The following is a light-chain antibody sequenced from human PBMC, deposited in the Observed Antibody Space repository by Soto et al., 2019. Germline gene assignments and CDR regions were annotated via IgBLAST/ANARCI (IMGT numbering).Light chain of an antibody. CDR1: QSIGNC. J-gene: IGKJ2*01. CDR2: GAS. V-gene: IGKV3-20*01. Sequence: EIVLTQSPGTLSWSPGERATLSCRASQSIGNCLAWFQQKRGQAPRLLIYGASSRATGIPDRFSGSGSGTEFTLTISRLEPEDFAMYYCQLYGGSRDTFGQGTKLEIK. CDR3: QLYGGSRDT.